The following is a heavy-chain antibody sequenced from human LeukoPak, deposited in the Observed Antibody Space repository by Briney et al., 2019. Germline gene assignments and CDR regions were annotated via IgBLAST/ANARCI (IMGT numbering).Heavy chain of an antibody. CDR2: INHSGST. V-gene: IGHV4-34*01. CDR1: GGSFSGYY. CDR3: ARGHIEILRYFDWLPKPYYFDY. J-gene: IGHJ4*02. D-gene: IGHD3-9*01. Sequence: SETLSLTCAVYGGSFSGYYWSWIRQPPGKGLEWSGEINHSGSTNYNPSLKSRVTISVDTSKNQFSLKLSSVTAADTAVYYCARGHIEILRYFDWLPKPYYFDYWGQGTLVTVSS.